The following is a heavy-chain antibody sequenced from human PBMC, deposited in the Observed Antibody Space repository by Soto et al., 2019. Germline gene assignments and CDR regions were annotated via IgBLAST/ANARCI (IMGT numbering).Heavy chain of an antibody. Sequence: SQTLSLTCVISGDIVSSSSVAWNWVRQSPSRGLEWLGRTYYRSRWCSDFAVSVRGRIVINADTSKNQFSLQLNSVTPEDTAVYFCARSEEDSDYYYYGLDVWGQGTTVTVSS. D-gene: IGHD2-15*01. CDR1: GDIVSSSSVA. J-gene: IGHJ6*02. CDR2: TYYRSRWCS. V-gene: IGHV6-1*01. CDR3: ARSEEDSDYYYYGLDV.